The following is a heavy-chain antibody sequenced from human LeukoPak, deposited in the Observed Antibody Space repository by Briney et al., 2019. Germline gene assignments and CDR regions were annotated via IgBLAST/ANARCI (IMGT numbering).Heavy chain of an antibody. V-gene: IGHV3-23*01. CDR3: AKGGWLDD. Sequence: GGSLRLSCAASGFTFSSYGMHWVRQAPGKGLEWVSTITGRSDKTYYTDSVKGRFVTSRDNSKDTLYLQMNSLRAEDTALYYCAKGGWLDDLGQGALVTVSS. CDR1: GFTFSSYG. D-gene: IGHD6-19*01. CDR2: ITGRSDKT. J-gene: IGHJ4*02.